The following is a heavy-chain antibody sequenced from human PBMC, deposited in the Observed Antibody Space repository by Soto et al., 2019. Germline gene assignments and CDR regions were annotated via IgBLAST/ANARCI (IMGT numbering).Heavy chain of an antibody. V-gene: IGHV1-2*04. J-gene: IGHJ6*02. Sequence: GASVKVSCKASGYTFTGYYMHWVRQAPGQGLEWMGWINPNSGGTNYAQKFQGWVTMTRDTSISTAYMELSRLRSDDTAVYYCARGVLQYCSSTSCYPPVAAGSEYYYYGMDVWGQGTTVTVSS. CDR3: ARGVLQYCSSTSCYPPVAAGSEYYYYGMDV. CDR2: INPNSGGT. D-gene: IGHD2-2*01. CDR1: GYTFTGYY.